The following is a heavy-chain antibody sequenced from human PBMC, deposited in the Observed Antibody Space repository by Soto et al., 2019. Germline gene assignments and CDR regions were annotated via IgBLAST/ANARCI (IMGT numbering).Heavy chain of an antibody. CDR2: IYYSGST. J-gene: IGHJ4*02. V-gene: IGHV4-31*03. CDR1: GGSISSGGYY. Sequence: QVQLQESGPGLVKPSQTLSLTCTVSGGSISSGGYYWSWIRQHPGKGLEWIGYIYYSGSTYYTPSLEGRVTISVDTSKNQFSLKLSSVTAADTAVYYCARSSTSANYFDYWGQGTLVTVSS. CDR3: ARSSTSANYFDY. D-gene: IGHD2-2*01.